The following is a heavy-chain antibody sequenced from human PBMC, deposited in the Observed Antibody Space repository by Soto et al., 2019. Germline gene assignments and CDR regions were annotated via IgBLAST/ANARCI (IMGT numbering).Heavy chain of an antibody. J-gene: IGHJ3*02. CDR3: AKDITWELGIAFDI. CDR2: ISWNSGSI. Sequence: EVQLVESGGGLVQPGRSLRLSCAASGFTFDDYAMHWVRQAPGKGLEWVSGISWNSGSIGYADSVKGRFTISRDNAKNSLYLQMNSLRAEDTALYYCAKDITWELGIAFDIWGQGTMVTVSS. D-gene: IGHD1-26*01. CDR1: GFTFDDYA. V-gene: IGHV3-9*01.